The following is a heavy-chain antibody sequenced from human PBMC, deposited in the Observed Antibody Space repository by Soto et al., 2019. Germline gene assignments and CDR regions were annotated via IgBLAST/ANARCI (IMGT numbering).Heavy chain of an antibody. CDR2: ISGSGGST. CDR1: GVTLRSDL. J-gene: IGHJ6*03. V-gene: IGHV3-23*01. D-gene: IGHD6-6*01. CDR3: AKDLEYSSSTHYSYYMDV. Sequence: PGGYLSLSCAASGVTLRSDLLRVVRRASGKGLEWVSAISGSGGSTYYADSVKGRFTISRDNSKNTLYLQMNSLRAEDTAVYYCAKDLEYSSSTHYSYYMDVWGKGT.